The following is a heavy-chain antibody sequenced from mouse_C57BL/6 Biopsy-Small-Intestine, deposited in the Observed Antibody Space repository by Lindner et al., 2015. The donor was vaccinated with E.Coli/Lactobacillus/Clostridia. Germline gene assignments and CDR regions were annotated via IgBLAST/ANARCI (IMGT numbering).Heavy chain of an antibody. Sequence: VQLQESGAELVRPGASVKLSCTASGFNIKDYYMHWVKQRPEQGLEWIGRIDPENGDTEYAPKFQGKATIKTDTSSNTAYLQLSSLTFEDTAVYYCARGDDYLFTYWGQGTLVTVSA. CDR1: GFNIKDYY. CDR3: ARGDDYLFTY. J-gene: IGHJ3*01. CDR2: IDPENGDT. V-gene: IGHV14-1*01. D-gene: IGHD2-4*01.